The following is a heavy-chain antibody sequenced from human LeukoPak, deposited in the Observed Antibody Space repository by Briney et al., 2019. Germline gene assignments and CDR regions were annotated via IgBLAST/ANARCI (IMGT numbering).Heavy chain of an antibody. CDR2: IKQDGSEK. CDR3: ARDKGLYYYGMDV. V-gene: IGHV3-7*03. CDR1: GFTFSSYW. Sequence: GGPLRLSCAASGFTFSSYWMSWVRQAPGKGLEWVANIKQDGSEKYYVDSVKGRFTISRDNAKNSLYLQMNSLRAEDTAVYYCARDKGLYYYGMDVWGQGTTVTVSS. J-gene: IGHJ6*02.